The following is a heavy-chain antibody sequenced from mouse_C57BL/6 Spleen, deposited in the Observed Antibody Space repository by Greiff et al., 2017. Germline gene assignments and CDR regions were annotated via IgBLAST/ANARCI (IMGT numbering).Heavy chain of an antibody. CDR1: GFSFNTYA. CDR2: IRSKSNNYAT. D-gene: IGHD2-4*01. J-gene: IGHJ3*01. V-gene: IGHV10-1*01. Sequence: EVQGVESGGGLVQPKGSLKLSCAASGFSFNTYAMNWVRQAPGKGLEWVARIRSKSNNYATYYADSVKDRFTISRDDSESMLYLQMNNLKTEDTAMYYCVRLDYDEAFAYWGQGTLVTVSA. CDR3: VRLDYDEAFAY.